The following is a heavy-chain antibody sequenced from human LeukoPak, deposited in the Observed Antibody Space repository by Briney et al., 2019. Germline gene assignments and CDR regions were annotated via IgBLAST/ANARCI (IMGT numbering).Heavy chain of an antibody. CDR2: IDPSDSYT. V-gene: IGHV5-10-1*01. Sequence: GESLKISCKGSGYSFTSYWISWVRQMPGKGLEWMGRIDPSDSYTNYSPSLQGHVTISADKSISTAYLQWSSLKASDTAMYYCARHTYYYDSSGYYPDTWGQGTLVTVSS. D-gene: IGHD3-22*01. CDR3: ARHTYYYDSSGYYPDT. CDR1: GYSFTSYW. J-gene: IGHJ5*02.